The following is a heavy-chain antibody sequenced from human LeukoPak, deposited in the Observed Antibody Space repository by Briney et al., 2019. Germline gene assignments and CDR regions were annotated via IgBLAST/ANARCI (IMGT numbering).Heavy chain of an antibody. CDR2: IYPRDGST. CDR3: ARDQEGFDY. Sequence: PRASVKVSCKASGYTFTSNYIHWVRQAPGQGLEWMGMIYPRDGSTSYAQKFQGRVTVTRDTSTSTVHMELSGLRSEDTAVYYCARDQEGFDYWGQGTLDTVSS. V-gene: IGHV1-46*01. J-gene: IGHJ4*02. CDR1: GYTFTSNY.